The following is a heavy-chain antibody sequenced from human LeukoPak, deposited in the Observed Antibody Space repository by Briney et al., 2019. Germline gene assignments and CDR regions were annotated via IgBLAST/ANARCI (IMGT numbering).Heavy chain of an antibody. CDR1: GGSISAGDYY. CDR3: ARTYYGDYGWFDP. CDR2: IYYRGST. J-gene: IGHJ5*02. V-gene: IGHV4-30-4*01. Sequence: SETLSLTCTVSGGSISAGDYYWSWIRQPPGKGLEWIGYIYYRGSTSYNPSLQSRVTISVDTSKNQFSLKLSSLSAADTAVYHCARTYYGDYGWFDPWAREPWSPSLQ. D-gene: IGHD4-17*01.